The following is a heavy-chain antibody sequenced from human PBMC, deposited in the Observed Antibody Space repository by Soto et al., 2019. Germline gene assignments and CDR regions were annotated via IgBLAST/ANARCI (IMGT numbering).Heavy chain of an antibody. CDR3: ARDSEWLVNWYFAL. D-gene: IGHD6-19*01. CDR2: ISPYNGNR. J-gene: IGHJ2*01. Sequence: QVALVQSGAEVKKPGASVKVSCKASGYTFSSYGISWVRQAPGQGLEWMGWISPYNGNRYYLPKLQDRVTLTTEESTSTAYMEPSSLRSDDTAVYYCARDSEWLVNWYFALWGRGTLVTVS. CDR1: GYTFSSYG. V-gene: IGHV1-18*01.